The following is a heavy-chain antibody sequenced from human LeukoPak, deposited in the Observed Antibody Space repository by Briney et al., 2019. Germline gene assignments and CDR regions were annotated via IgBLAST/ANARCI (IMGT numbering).Heavy chain of an antibody. D-gene: IGHD5-24*01. Sequence: GESLKISCKGSGYSFSTYWIGWVRQMPGKGLEWMGMIYPGDSDTRYSPSFEGQVTISDHNSTNTAYLQWTSLKVSDIGIYYCARRDRRDGFTFEYWGQGTLVTVSS. CDR3: ARRDRRDGFTFEY. CDR1: GYSFSTYW. V-gene: IGHV5-51*01. CDR2: IYPGDSDT. J-gene: IGHJ4*02.